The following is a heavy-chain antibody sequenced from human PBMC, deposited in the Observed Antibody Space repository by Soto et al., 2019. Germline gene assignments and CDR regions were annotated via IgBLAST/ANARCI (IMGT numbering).Heavy chain of an antibody. Sequence: TLACGAWGLSCSRCWMCRFSQAPGKGLEWVANIKQDGSEKYYVDSVKGRFTISRDNAKNSLYLQMNSLRAEDTAVYYCARDAGGYYDFWSGYYGDTYYYYGMDVWGQGTTVTVSS. D-gene: IGHD3-3*01. CDR2: IKQDGSEK. V-gene: IGHV3-7*05. CDR1: GLSCSRCW. J-gene: IGHJ6*02. CDR3: ARDAGGYYDFWSGYYGDTYYYYGMDV.